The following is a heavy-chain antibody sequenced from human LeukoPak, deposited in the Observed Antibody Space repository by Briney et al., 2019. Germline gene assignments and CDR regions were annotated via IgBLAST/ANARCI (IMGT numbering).Heavy chain of an antibody. CDR3: ARQKSSSEYYYYYMDV. D-gene: IGHD6-6*01. V-gene: IGHV5-51*01. CDR1: GYSFTSYW. Sequence: GESLEISCKGSGYSFTSYWIGWVRQMPGKGLERMGIIYPGDSDTRYSPSFQGQVTISADKSISTAYLQWSSLKASDTAMYYCARQKSSSEYYYYYMDVWGKGTTVTVSS. CDR2: IYPGDSDT. J-gene: IGHJ6*03.